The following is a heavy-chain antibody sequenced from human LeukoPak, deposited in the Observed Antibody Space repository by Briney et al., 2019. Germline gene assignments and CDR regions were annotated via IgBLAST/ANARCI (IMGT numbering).Heavy chain of an antibody. V-gene: IGHV4-34*01. D-gene: IGHD6-13*01. CDR2: INHSGST. Sequence: SETLSLTCAVYGGSFSGYYWSWIRQPPGKGLEWIGEINHSGSTNYNPSLKSRVTISVDTSKNQFSLKPSSVTAADTAVYYCARESYSSSWYGDYFDYWGQGTLVTVPS. CDR1: GGSFSGYY. J-gene: IGHJ4*02. CDR3: ARESYSSSWYGDYFDY.